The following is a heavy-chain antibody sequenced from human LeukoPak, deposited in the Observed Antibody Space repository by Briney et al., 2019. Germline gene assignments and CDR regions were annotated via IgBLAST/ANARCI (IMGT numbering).Heavy chain of an antibody. CDR1: GGSFSGYY. CDR3: ARGRGGSYYSWFDP. Sequence: SETLSLTCAIYGGSFSGYYWSWIRQPPGKGLEWIGEINHSGSTNYNPSLKSRVTISVDTSKNQFSLKLSSVTAADTAVYYCARGRGGSYYSWFDPWGQGTLVTVSS. CDR2: INHSGST. J-gene: IGHJ5*02. V-gene: IGHV4-34*01. D-gene: IGHD1-26*01.